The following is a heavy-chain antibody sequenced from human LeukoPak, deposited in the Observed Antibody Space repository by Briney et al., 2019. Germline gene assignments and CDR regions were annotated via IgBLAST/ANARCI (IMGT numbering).Heavy chain of an antibody. V-gene: IGHV3-48*03. CDR3: ANIWFGELLTLDY. CDR2: ISSSGTTI. J-gene: IGHJ4*02. Sequence: PGGSLRLSCAASGFTFSSYEMNWIRQAPGKGLEWVSYISSSGTTIYYADSVKGRFTISRDNSKNTLYLQMNSLRAEDTAVYYCANIWFGELLTLDYWGQGTLVTVSS. CDR1: GFTFSSYE. D-gene: IGHD3-10*01.